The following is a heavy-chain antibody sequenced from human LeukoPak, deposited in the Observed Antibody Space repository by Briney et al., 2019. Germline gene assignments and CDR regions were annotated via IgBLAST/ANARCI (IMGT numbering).Heavy chain of an antibody. CDR3: ARRLRWFTF. Sequence: SETLSLTCAVYGGSFSGYYWSWIRQPPGKGLEWIGEINHSGSTSYNPSLKSRVTISVDTSKNQFSLKLSSVTAADTAVYYCARRLRWFTFWGQGTMVTVSS. V-gene: IGHV4-34*01. J-gene: IGHJ3*01. CDR2: INHSGST. D-gene: IGHD3-10*01. CDR1: GGSFSGYY.